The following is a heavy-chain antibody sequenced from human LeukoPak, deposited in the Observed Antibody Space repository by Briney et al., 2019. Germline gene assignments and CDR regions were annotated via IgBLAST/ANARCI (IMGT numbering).Heavy chain of an antibody. Sequence: PGGSLRLSCAASGFTFSSYSMNWVRQAPGKGLEWVSSISSSSSYIYYADSVKGRFTISRDNAKNSLYLQMNSLRAEDTAVYHCARDGFEFVAGMVGYGMDVWGQGTTVTVSS. CDR3: ARDGFEFVAGMVGYGMDV. D-gene: IGHD6-19*01. CDR2: ISSSSSYI. CDR1: GFTFSSYS. J-gene: IGHJ6*02. V-gene: IGHV3-21*01.